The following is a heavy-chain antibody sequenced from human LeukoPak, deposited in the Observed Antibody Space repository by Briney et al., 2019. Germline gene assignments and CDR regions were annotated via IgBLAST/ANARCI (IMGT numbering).Heavy chain of an antibody. CDR3: TTLLGYCSSTSCSSPLKYFDY. V-gene: IGHV3-15*01. CDR2: LKSKDDGGTI. Sequence: GGSLRLSCTASGFIFNNAWMHWVRQAPGKGLEWVGRLKSKDDGGTIDYAAPVKGRFTISRDDSEDRLFLQMNSLKIEDTGVYYCTTLLGYCSSTSCSSPLKYFDYWGQGTLVTVSS. J-gene: IGHJ4*02. D-gene: IGHD2-2*01. CDR1: GFIFNNAW.